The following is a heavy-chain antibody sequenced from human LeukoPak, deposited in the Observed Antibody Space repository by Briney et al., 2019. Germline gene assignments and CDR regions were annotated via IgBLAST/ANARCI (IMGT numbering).Heavy chain of an antibody. CDR1: GFTFSDYY. Sequence: GALRLSCAASGFTFSDYYMSWIRPAPGKGLEWVSYISSSGSTIYYAASVKGRFTISRDNAKNSLYLQMNSLRAEDTAVYYCARAAPVVVVAAMIYWGQGTLVTVSS. CDR3: ARAAPVVVVAAMIY. CDR2: ISSSGSTI. V-gene: IGHV3-11*01. D-gene: IGHD2-15*01. J-gene: IGHJ4*02.